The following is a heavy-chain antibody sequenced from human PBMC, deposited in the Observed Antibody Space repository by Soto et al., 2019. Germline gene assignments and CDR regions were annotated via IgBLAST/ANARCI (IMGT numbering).Heavy chain of an antibody. D-gene: IGHD5-12*01. CDR3: ARDGGYSGYDFFDF. CDR1: GFTFRNNW. V-gene: IGHV3-7*01. Sequence: EVQLVESGGGLVQPGGSLRLSCATSGFTFRNNWMSWVRQAPGKGLEWVANIKQDGSQKYYVDSVKGRFTISRDNTKKSLFLQMSSRRAEDTAVYYCARDGGYSGYDFFDFWGQGTLVSVSS. CDR2: IKQDGSQK. J-gene: IGHJ4*02.